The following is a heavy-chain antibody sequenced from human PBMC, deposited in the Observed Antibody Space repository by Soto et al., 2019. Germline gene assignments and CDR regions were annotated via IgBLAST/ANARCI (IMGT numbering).Heavy chain of an antibody. J-gene: IGHJ5*02. D-gene: IGHD3-22*01. CDR2: IYPGDSDT. V-gene: IGHV5-51*01. CDR1: GYSFTSYW. CDR3: ARHRGDYYDSSGYYFNWFDP. Sequence: GESLKISCKGSGYSFTSYWIGWVRQMPGKGLEWMGIIYPGDSDTRYSPSFQGQVTISADKSISTAYLQWSSLKASDTAMYYCARHRGDYYDSSGYYFNWFDPWGQGTLVTVSS.